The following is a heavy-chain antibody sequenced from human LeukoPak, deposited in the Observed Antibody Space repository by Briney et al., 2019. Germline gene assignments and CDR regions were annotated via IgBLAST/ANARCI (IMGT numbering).Heavy chain of an antibody. Sequence: SETLSLTCTVSGYSISSGYYWGWIRQPPGKGLEWIGSIYHSGSTYYNPSLKSRVTISVDTSKNQFSLKLSSVTAADTAVYYCARDTYYYDSSGYYYRNWFDPWGQGTLVTVSS. CDR2: IYHSGST. V-gene: IGHV4-38-2*02. CDR1: GYSISSGYY. CDR3: ARDTYYYDSSGYYYRNWFDP. D-gene: IGHD3-22*01. J-gene: IGHJ5*02.